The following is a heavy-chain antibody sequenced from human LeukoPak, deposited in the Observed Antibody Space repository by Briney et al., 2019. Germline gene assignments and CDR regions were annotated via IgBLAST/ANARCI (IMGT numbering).Heavy chain of an antibody. CDR1: GFTFSSYG. D-gene: IGHD5-12*01. J-gene: IGHJ6*03. CDR3: AKDERLGYNYYYYMDV. V-gene: IGHV3-30*02. Sequence: GGSLRLSCAASGFTFSSYGMHWVRQAPGKGLEWVAFIRYDGGNKYYADSVKGRFTISRDNSKNTLYLQMNSLRAEDTAVYYCAKDERLGYNYYYYMDVWGKGTTVTVSS. CDR2: IRYDGGNK.